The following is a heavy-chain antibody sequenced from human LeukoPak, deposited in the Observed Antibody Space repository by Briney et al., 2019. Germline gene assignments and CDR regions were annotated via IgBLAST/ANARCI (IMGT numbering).Heavy chain of an antibody. D-gene: IGHD2-21*02. V-gene: IGHV1-46*01. CDR3: ARALAYCGGDCPELDY. Sequence: ASVKVSCKASGYTFTSYYMHWVRQAPGQGLEWMGIINPSGGSTSYAQKFQGRVTMTRDMSTSTVYMELSSLRSEDTAVYYCARALAYCGGDCPELDYWGQGTLVTVSS. J-gene: IGHJ4*02. CDR2: INPSGGST. CDR1: GYTFTSYY.